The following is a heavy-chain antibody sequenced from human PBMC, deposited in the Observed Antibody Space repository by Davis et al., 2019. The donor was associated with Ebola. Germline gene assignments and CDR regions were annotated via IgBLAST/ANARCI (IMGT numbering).Heavy chain of an antibody. J-gene: IGHJ6*02. D-gene: IGHD5/OR15-5a*01. Sequence: GESLKISCAASGFTFSDYYMSWIRQAPGKGLEWVSYISSSGSTIYYADSVKGRFTISRDNAKNSLYLQMNSLRAEDTAVYYCTRPRLYDSRGMDVWGQGTTVTVSS. CDR2: ISSSGSTI. CDR1: GFTFSDYY. V-gene: IGHV3-11*01. CDR3: TRPRLYDSRGMDV.